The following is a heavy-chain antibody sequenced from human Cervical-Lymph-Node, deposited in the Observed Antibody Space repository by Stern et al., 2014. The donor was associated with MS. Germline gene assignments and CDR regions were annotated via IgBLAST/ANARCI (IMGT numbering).Heavy chain of an antibody. CDR3: ASGTRSSWYFDF. V-gene: IGHV1-69*06. CDR1: GGTFSSDA. CDR2: IIPIFETA. D-gene: IGHD6-13*01. J-gene: IGHJ4*02. Sequence: VQLVESGAEVKKPGSSMKVSCKASGGTFSSDAIGWGRQAPGQGLEWMGGIIPIFETANYAQKFQGRVTITADKSTKTAYLELSSLTSGDTAMYFCASGTRSSWYFDFWGQGTLVTVST.